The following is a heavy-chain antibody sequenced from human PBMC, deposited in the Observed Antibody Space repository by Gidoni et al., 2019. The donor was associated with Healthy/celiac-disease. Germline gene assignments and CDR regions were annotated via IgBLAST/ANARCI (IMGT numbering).Heavy chain of an antibody. CDR3: ARDRGAYSSLFDY. D-gene: IGHD6-6*01. CDR2: IWYDGSNK. Sequence: QVQLVESGGGVVQPGRSLRLSFASSGSTFSSYGMHWVRQAPGKGLGWVAVIWYDGSNKYYADAVKGRFTISRDNSKNTLYLQMNSLRAEDTAVYYCARDRGAYSSLFDYWGQGTLVTVSS. V-gene: IGHV3-33*01. CDR1: GSTFSSYG. J-gene: IGHJ4*02.